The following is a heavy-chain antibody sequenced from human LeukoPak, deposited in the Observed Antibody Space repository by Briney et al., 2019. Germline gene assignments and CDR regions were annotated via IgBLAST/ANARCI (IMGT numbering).Heavy chain of an antibody. CDR2: ISYSGTT. V-gene: IGHV4-59*01. CDR3: ARGDDYKSTLFDY. D-gene: IGHD5-12*01. CDR1: GGSISSYH. Sequence: SETLSLTCTVSGGSISSYHWNWIRQPPGKGLEWIGYISYSGTTNYNPSLKSRVTISVDTSKRQFSLKLTSATAADTAVYYCARGDDYKSTLFDYWGQGTLVTVSS. J-gene: IGHJ4*02.